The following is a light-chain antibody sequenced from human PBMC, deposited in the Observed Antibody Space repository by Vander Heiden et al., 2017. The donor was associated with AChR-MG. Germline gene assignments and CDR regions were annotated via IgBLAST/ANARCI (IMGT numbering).Light chain of an antibody. CDR1: NSDVGGYNF. Sequence: QSALTQPASVSGSPGQSITIPCNGTNSDVGGYNFVSWYQHHPGRGPKLIIYEVTKRPSGASPRFSGSKSGNTATLTISGRQAEDEADYYCLSYTSATTLLFGEGTKVTVL. J-gene: IGLJ2*01. CDR2: EVT. V-gene: IGLV2-14*01. CDR3: LSYTSATTLL.